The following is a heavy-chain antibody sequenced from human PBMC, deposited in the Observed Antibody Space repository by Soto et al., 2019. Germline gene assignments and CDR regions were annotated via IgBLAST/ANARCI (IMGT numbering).Heavy chain of an antibody. D-gene: IGHD3-10*01. J-gene: IGHJ4*02. Sequence: QVQLVQSGAEVKKPGASVKVSCKASGYTFTSYGISWVRQAPGQGLEWMGWISAYNGNTNYAQTLQGRVTMTTDTSTSTAYMELRSLRSNDTAVYYCARVGSRWFGELLYSYFDYWGQGTLVTVSS. V-gene: IGHV1-18*01. CDR3: ARVGSRWFGELLYSYFDY. CDR2: ISAYNGNT. CDR1: GYTFTSYG.